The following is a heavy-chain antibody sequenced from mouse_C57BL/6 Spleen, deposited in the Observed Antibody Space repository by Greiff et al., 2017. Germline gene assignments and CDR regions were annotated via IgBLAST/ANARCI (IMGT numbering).Heavy chain of an antibody. V-gene: IGHV1-82*01. CDR2: IYPGGGDT. CDR3: AMDYYSHFDY. CDR1: GYAFSSSW. D-gene: IGHD1-1*01. Sequence: QVQLKQSGPELVKPGASVKISCKASGYAFSSSWLTWVKQRPGQGLEWIGRIYPGGGDTNYNGKFKGKATLTADKSSSTAYMQLSSLTSEDSAVDFCAMDYYSHFDYWGQGTTLTVSS. J-gene: IGHJ2*01.